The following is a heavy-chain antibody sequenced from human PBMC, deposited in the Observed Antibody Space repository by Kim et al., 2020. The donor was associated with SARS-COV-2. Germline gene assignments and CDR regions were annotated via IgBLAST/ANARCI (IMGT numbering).Heavy chain of an antibody. CDR3: ARERSYGDYGP. D-gene: IGHD4-17*01. Sequence: THTNPSLKSRVTISVYTSKNQFPLKLSSVTAADTAVYYCARERSYGDYGPWGQGTLVTVSS. V-gene: IGHV4-61*02. CDR2: T. J-gene: IGHJ5*02.